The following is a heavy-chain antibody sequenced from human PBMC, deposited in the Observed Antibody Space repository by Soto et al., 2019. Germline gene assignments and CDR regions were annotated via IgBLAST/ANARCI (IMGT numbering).Heavy chain of an antibody. CDR1: GFTFSSYA. CDR2: ISGSGGST. D-gene: IGHD2-15*01. J-gene: IGHJ6*02. CDR3: AKVLYEEAEDTVVVAATTPTTYYYYYGMDV. Sequence: GGSLRLSCAASGFTFSSYAMSWVRQAPGKGLEWVSAISGSGGSTYYADSVKGRFTISRDNSKNTLYLQMNSLRAEDTAVYYCAKVLYEEAEDTVVVAATTPTTYYYYYGMDVWGQGTTVTVSS. V-gene: IGHV3-23*01.